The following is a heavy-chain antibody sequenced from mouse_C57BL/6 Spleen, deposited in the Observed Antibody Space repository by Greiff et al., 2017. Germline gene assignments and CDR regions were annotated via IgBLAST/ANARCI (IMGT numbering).Heavy chain of an antibody. V-gene: IGHV1-26*01. D-gene: IGHD2-1*01. CDR2: INPNNGGT. CDR3: ARAGNYALYAMDY. CDR1: GYTFTDYY. Sequence: VQLQQSGPELVKPGASVKISCKASGYTFTDYYMNWVKQSHGKSLEWIGDINPNNGGTSYNQKFKGKATLTVDKSSSTAYMELRSLTSEDSAVYYCARAGNYALYAMDYWGQGTSVTVSS. J-gene: IGHJ4*01.